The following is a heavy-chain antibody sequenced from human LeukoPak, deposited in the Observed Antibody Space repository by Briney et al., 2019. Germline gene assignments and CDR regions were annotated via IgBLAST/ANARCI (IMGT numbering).Heavy chain of an antibody. D-gene: IGHD5-24*01. V-gene: IGHV3-49*03. CDR3: TRDSRDGYTDFDY. Sequence: PGGSLRLSCTASGFIFGDYAMSWFHQAPGKGLEWVGFIRSKAYGGTTEYAASVKGRFTISRDDSKSIAYLQMNSLKTEDTAVYYCTRDSRDGYTDFDYWGQGTLVTVSS. J-gene: IGHJ4*02. CDR1: GFIFGDYA. CDR2: IRSKAYGGTT.